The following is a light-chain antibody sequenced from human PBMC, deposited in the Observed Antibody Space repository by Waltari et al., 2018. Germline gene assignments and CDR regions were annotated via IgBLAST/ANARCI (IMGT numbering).Light chain of an antibody. CDR2: EAA. V-gene: IGKV1-5*03. Sequence: DIQMTQSPSTLSTSVGDRVTITCRASQSISRWFAWYQQQPGKAPKLLIYEAASVESGVPLRFSGSGSGTEITLTINSLQPDDFATYYCQQYSSYVTFGPGTKVDIK. CDR3: QQYSSYVT. CDR1: QSISRW. J-gene: IGKJ3*01.